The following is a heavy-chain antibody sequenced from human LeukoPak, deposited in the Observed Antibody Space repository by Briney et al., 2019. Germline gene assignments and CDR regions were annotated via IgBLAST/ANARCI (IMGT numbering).Heavy chain of an antibody. V-gene: IGHV3-11*03. CDR1: GFSFRDYY. J-gene: IGHJ4*02. CDR2: ISTSSRYI. Sequence: GGSLRLSCAAFGFSFRDYYMSWIRQAPGKGLEWLSYISTSSRYIKYADSVTGRFSISRVNGDDSLYLQMNNLRVEDTAIYFCARHYGDSSSFDYWGRGTLVTVSS. CDR3: ARHYGDSSSFDY. D-gene: IGHD4-17*01.